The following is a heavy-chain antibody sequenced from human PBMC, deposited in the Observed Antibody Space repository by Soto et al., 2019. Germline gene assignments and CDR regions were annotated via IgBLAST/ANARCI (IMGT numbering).Heavy chain of an antibody. CDR2: ISGSGAVT. V-gene: IGHV3-23*01. J-gene: IGHJ6*02. Sequence: GGSLRLSCAASGLTFSSYAMSWVRQAPGKGLEWVSAISGSGAVTYYADSVKGRFTISRDNAKNSLYLQMNSLRDEDTAVYYCARVGRGVYGMDVWGQGTSVTVSS. CDR3: ARVGRGVYGMDV. D-gene: IGHD2-8*01. CDR1: GLTFSSYA.